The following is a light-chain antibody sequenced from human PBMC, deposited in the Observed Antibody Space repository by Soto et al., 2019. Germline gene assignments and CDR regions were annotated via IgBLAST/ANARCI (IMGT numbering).Light chain of an antibody. Sequence: QSVLTQPPSVSGAPGQRVTISCTGSSSNIGADYDVHWYQQRPGTAPKLLIFGNNNRPSGVPDRFSGSKSGTSASLAITGLQAEDEGDYSCQSYDSTLSALYVFGTGTKLTVL. V-gene: IGLV1-40*01. CDR3: QSYDSTLSALYV. CDR2: GNN. CDR1: SSNIGADYD. J-gene: IGLJ1*01.